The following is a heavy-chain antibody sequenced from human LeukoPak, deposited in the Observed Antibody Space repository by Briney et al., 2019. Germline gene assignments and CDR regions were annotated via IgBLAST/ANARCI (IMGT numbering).Heavy chain of an antibody. V-gene: IGHV3-23*01. CDR2: ISGSGGNT. Sequence: GGSLRLSCAASGFTFSSYAMSWVRQAPGKGLECVSAISGSGGNTYYADSVKGRFTISRDNSKNTLYLQMNSLRAEDTAVYYCARTIAVAGTIVYYYYGMDVWGQGTTVTVSS. CDR3: ARTIAVAGTIVYYYYGMDV. J-gene: IGHJ6*02. D-gene: IGHD6-19*01. CDR1: GFTFSSYA.